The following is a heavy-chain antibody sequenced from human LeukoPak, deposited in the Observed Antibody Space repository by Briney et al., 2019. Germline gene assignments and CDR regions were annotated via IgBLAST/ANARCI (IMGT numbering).Heavy chain of an antibody. D-gene: IGHD1-26*01. CDR1: GGSISSYY. CDR2: IYYSGST. V-gene: IGHV4-59*01. CDR3: ARASPRWATSTPIDY. J-gene: IGHJ4*02. Sequence: SETLSLTCTVSGGSISSYYWSWIRQPPGKGLEWIGYIYYSGSTNYNPSLKSRVTTSVDTSKNQFSLKLSSVTAADTAVYYCARASPRWATSTPIDYWGQGTLVTVSS.